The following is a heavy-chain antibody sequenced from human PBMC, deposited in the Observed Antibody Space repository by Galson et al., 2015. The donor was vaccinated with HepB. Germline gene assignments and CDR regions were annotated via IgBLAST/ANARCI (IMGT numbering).Heavy chain of an antibody. J-gene: IGHJ4*02. D-gene: IGHD4/OR15-4a*01. V-gene: IGHV1-18*04. CDR3: ARDRDYRFDY. CDR2: IRAHSGNT. Sequence: PVKVSCQASGYNYTTNGISWVRQAPGQGLECMGWIRAHSGNTKYAQNLQGRVTLNRDTSTSTAYLELRSLRSDDTSAYYCARDRDYRFDYWVQGTLVTVSS. CDR1: GYNYTTNG.